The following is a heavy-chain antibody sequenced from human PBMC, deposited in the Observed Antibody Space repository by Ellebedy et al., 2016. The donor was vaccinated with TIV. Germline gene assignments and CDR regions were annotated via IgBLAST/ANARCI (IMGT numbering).Heavy chain of an antibody. D-gene: IGHD3-3*01. CDR3: ARVGRGDFWSGYYTFDY. Sequence: SETLSLTXTVSGGSVSSGSYYWSWIRQPPGKGLEWIGYIYYSGSTYYNPSLKSRVTISVDTSKNQFSLKLSSVTAADTAVYYCARVGRGDFWSGYYTFDYWGQGTLVTVSS. J-gene: IGHJ4*02. V-gene: IGHV4-31*03. CDR1: GGSVSSGSYY. CDR2: IYYSGST.